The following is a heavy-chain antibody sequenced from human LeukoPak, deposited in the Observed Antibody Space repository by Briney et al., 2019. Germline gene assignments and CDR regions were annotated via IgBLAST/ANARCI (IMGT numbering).Heavy chain of an antibody. J-gene: IGHJ1*01. CDR1: GGSISSYY. CDR3: ARDHYDDSSGYTFRH. V-gene: IGHV4-59*01. Sequence: SETLSLTCTVSGGSISSYYWSWIRQPPGRGLEWIGYVYYSGSTNYNPSLKSRVTISVDTSKNQFSLKLSSVTAADTAVYYCARDHYDDSSGYTFRHWGQGTLVTVSS. D-gene: IGHD3-22*01. CDR2: VYYSGST.